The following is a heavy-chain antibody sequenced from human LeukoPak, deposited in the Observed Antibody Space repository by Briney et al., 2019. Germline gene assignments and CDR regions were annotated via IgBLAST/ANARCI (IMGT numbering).Heavy chain of an antibody. Sequence: PSETLSLTCTVSGGSISSSSYYGGWIRQPPGKGLEWIGSIYYSGSTYYNPSLKSRVTISVDTSKNQFSLKLSSVTAADTAVYYCARQLYYDSSGYYYYFDYWGQGTLVTVSS. CDR1: GGSISSSSYY. D-gene: IGHD3-22*01. CDR2: IYYSGST. CDR3: ARQLYYDSSGYYYYFDY. J-gene: IGHJ4*02. V-gene: IGHV4-39*01.